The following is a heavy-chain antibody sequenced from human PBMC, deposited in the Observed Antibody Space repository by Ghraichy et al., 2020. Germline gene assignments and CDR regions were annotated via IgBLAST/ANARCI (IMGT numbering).Heavy chain of an antibody. Sequence: SQTLSLTCTVSGGSISSSSYYWGWIRQPPGKGLEWIGSIYYSGSTYYNPSLKSRVTISVDTSKNQFSLKLSSVTAADTAVYYCARGGAYDFWSGYKYNWFDPWGQGTLVTVSS. D-gene: IGHD3-3*01. CDR2: IYYSGST. V-gene: IGHV4-39*07. J-gene: IGHJ5*02. CDR1: GGSISSSSYY. CDR3: ARGGAYDFWSGYKYNWFDP.